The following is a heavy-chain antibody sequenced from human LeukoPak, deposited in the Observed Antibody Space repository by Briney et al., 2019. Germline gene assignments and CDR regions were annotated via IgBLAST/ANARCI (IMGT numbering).Heavy chain of an antibody. D-gene: IGHD3-22*01. CDR1: GFTFSSYA. CDR2: ISYDGSNK. CDR3: ARGMSMIVVVITASQCDY. Sequence: GGSLRLSCAASGFTFSSYAMHWARQAPGKGLEWVAVISYDGSNKYYADSVKGRFTISRDNSKNTLYLQMNSLRAEDTAVYYCARGMSMIVVVITASQCDYWGQGTLVTVSS. V-gene: IGHV3-30-3*01. J-gene: IGHJ4*02.